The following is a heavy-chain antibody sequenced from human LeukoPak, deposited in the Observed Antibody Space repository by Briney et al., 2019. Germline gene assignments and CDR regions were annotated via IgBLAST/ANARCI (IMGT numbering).Heavy chain of an antibody. D-gene: IGHD2-15*01. Sequence: GGSLRLSCAASGFTFSSYAMNWVRQAPGKGLEWVSVITSGGNSYYADSVKGRFTISRDNAKNTLYLQMNSLSAEDTAVYYCAKEEGYCSCPDYWGQGTLVTVSS. CDR1: GFTFSSYA. J-gene: IGHJ4*02. V-gene: IGHV3-23*01. CDR3: AKEEGYCSCPDY. CDR2: ITSGGNS.